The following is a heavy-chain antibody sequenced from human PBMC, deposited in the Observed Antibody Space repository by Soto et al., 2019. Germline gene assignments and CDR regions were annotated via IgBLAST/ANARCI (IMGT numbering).Heavy chain of an antibody. CDR1: GGSFSGYY. CDR3: ARGRCSATYCYSNFDS. CDR2: INHSGST. Sequence: QVQLQQWGAGLLKPSETLSLTCAVYGGSFSGYYWSWIRQPPGKGLEWIGEINHSGSTNYNPSLKSRVTMSADTAKGQFSLKLSAVTAADTAVYSCARGRCSATYCYSNFDSWGQGTLVTVSS. V-gene: IGHV4-34*01. D-gene: IGHD2-15*01. J-gene: IGHJ4*02.